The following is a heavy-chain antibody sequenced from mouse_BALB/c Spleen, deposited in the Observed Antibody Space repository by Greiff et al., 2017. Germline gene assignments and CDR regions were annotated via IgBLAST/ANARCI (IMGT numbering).Heavy chain of an antibody. Sequence: EVQVVESGGGLVKPGGSLKLSCAASGFTFSSYTMSWVRQTPEKRLEWVATISSGGSYTYYPDSVKGRFTISRDNAKNTLYLQMSSLKSEDTAMYYCTRDRVAYWGQGTLVTVSA. J-gene: IGHJ3*01. CDR2: ISSGGSYT. V-gene: IGHV5-6-4*01. CDR1: GFTFSSYT. CDR3: TRDRVAY.